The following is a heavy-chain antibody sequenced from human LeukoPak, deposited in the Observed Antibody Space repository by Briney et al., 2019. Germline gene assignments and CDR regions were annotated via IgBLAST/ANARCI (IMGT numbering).Heavy chain of an antibody. CDR1: GGSISSYY. Sequence: SETLSLTCTVSGGSISSYYWSWIRQPPGKGLEWIGYIYYSGSTIYNPSLKSRVTISVDTSKNQFSLKLSSVTAADTAVYYCASTGTSLGYSSSWYELDVWGKGTTVTVSS. CDR2: IYYSGST. D-gene: IGHD6-13*01. J-gene: IGHJ6*04. CDR3: ASTGTSLGYSSSWYELDV. V-gene: IGHV4-59*01.